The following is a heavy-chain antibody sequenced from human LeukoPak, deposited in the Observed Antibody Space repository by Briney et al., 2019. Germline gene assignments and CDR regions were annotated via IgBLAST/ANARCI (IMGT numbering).Heavy chain of an antibody. J-gene: IGHJ6*03. Sequence: ASVKVSCKASGYTFTSYDINWVRQATGQGLEWMGWMNPNSGNTGYAQKFQGRVTMTRNTSISTAYMELSSLRSDDTAVYYCAVRYGSGTYYYMDVWGKGTTVTVSS. CDR3: AVRYGSGTYYYMDV. D-gene: IGHD3-10*01. CDR1: GYTFTSYD. V-gene: IGHV1-8*01. CDR2: MNPNSGNT.